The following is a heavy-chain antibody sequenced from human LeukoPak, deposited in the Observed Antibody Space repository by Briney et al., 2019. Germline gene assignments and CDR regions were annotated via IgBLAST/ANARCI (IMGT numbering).Heavy chain of an antibody. CDR1: GYTFTGYY. D-gene: IGHD6-13*01. CDR3: ARLYSSSWYVVDY. V-gene: IGHV1-2*02. CDR2: INPNSGGT. J-gene: IGHJ4*02. Sequence: ASVKVSCKASGYTFTGYYMHWLRQAPGQGLEWMGWINPNSGGTNYAQKFQARVTMTRDTSISTAYMELSRLRSDDTAVYYCARLYSSSWYVVDYWGQGTLVTVSS.